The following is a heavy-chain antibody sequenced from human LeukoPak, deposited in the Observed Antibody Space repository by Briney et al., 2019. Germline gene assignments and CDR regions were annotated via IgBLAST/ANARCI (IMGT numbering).Heavy chain of an antibody. Sequence: KPSETLSLTCSVSGGSITTYSWSWIRQPPGKGLEYIAYIYYSGTINYNSFLKSRLTISVDTSKNQFSLKLSSVTAADTAVYYCTRRGRYSSRGIMGPWGQGTLVTVSS. CDR1: GGSITTYS. D-gene: IGHD6-13*01. V-gene: IGHV4-59*12. J-gene: IGHJ5*02. CDR2: IYYSGTI. CDR3: TRRGRYSSRGIMGP.